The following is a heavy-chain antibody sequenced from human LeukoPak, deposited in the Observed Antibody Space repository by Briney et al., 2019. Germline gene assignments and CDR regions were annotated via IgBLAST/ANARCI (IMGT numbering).Heavy chain of an antibody. J-gene: IGHJ4*02. CDR3: ARDRNYEFDY. CDR2: ISSSSTI. V-gene: IGHV3-48*01. Sequence: PGGSLRLSCAASGFTFSSYSMNWVRQAPGKGLEWVSYISSSSTIYYADSVKGRFTISRDNAKNSLYLQMNSLRAEDTAVYYCARDRNYEFDYWGQGTLVTVSS. D-gene: IGHD3-3*01. CDR1: GFTFSSYS.